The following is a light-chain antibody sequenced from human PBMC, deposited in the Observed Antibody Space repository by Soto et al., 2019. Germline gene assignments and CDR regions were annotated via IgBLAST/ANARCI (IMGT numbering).Light chain of an antibody. J-gene: IGKJ4*01. V-gene: IGKV3-11*01. CDR1: QSISVY. CDR2: DAS. Sequence: EIVLTQSPATLSLSPGERATLSCRASQSISVYLAWYQQKPGQAPRLLIYDASNRATGIPGRFSGSGSGTDFTLTISSLEPEDFAVYYCQQRSKWLTFGGGTKVEIK. CDR3: QQRSKWLT.